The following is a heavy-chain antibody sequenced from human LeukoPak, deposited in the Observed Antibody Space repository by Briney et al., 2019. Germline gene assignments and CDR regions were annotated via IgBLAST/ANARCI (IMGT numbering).Heavy chain of an antibody. D-gene: IGHD2-21*02. V-gene: IGHV1-58*01. Sequence: SVKVSCKASGFTFTSSAVQWVRQARGQRLEWIGWIVVGSGNTNYAQKFQERATITRDMSTSTAYMELSSLRSEDTAVYYCAAEGPPAYCGGDCYSYYYYGMDVWGQGTTVTVSS. J-gene: IGHJ6*02. CDR2: IVVGSGNT. CDR3: AAEGPPAYCGGDCYSYYYYGMDV. CDR1: GFTFTSSA.